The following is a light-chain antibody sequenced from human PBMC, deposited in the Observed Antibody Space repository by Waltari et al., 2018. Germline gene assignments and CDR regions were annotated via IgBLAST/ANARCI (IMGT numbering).Light chain of an antibody. CDR2: DTS. CDR1: QTIYNS. J-gene: IGKJ2*01. CDR3: QQSYTLPYT. Sequence: DIQMTQSPSPLSASVGERVTITCRASQTIYNSLNWYQHKPGKAPKLLISDTSTLQSGVPSRFSGRGSGTEFTLTISRLQPEDFGTYYCQQSYTLPYTFGQGTKLDI. V-gene: IGKV1-39*01.